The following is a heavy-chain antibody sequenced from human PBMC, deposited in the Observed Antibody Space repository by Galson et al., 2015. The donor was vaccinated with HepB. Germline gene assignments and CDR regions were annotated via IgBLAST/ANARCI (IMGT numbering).Heavy chain of an antibody. D-gene: IGHD6-13*01. CDR2: ISAYNGNT. Sequence: SVKVSCKASGYTFTSYGISWVRQAPGQGLEWMGWISAYNGNTNYAQKLQGRVTMTTDTSTSTAYMELRSLRSDDTAVYYCARDSYSSSWYGIYFDYWGQGTLVTVSS. CDR1: GYTFTSYG. CDR3: ARDSYSSSWYGIYFDY. J-gene: IGHJ4*02. V-gene: IGHV1-18*04.